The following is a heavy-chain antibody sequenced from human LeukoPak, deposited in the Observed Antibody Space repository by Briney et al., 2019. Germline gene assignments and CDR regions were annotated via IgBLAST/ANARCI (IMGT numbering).Heavy chain of an antibody. CDR1: GFPFSIYT. CDR3: AKEAYCSATSCYEDG. D-gene: IGHD2-2*01. J-gene: IGHJ6*04. CDR2: TSGGGSST. V-gene: IGHV3-23*01. Sequence: PGGSLRLSCAASGFPFSIYTMSWVRQAPGKGLEWVSATSGGGSSTYYADSVKGRFTISKDNSKNTLYLQMNSLRAGDTAIYYCAKEAYCSATSCYEDGWGKGTTVTVSS.